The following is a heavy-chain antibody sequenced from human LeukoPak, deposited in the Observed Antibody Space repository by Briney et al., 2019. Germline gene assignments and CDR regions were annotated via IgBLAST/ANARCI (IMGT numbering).Heavy chain of an antibody. V-gene: IGHV3-23*01. D-gene: IGHD3-10*01. CDR2: ISDRGGGT. Sequence: GGSLRLSCAASGFTFSVYAMNWVRQAPGKGLESVSLISDRGGGTYYADSVKGRFTISRDNSKNTLYLQMNSLRAEDTAVYYCAKGGSWFDPWGQGTLVTVSS. CDR3: AKGGSWFDP. CDR1: GFTFSVYA. J-gene: IGHJ5*02.